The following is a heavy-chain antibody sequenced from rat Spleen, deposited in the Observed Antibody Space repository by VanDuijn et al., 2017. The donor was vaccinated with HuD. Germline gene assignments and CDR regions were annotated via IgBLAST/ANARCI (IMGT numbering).Heavy chain of an antibody. CDR2: ISTGGDNT. D-gene: IGHD1-12*02. V-gene: IGHV5-27*01. Sequence: EVQLVESGGGLVQPGRSLKLSCAASGFTFSNYYMACVRQAPTKGLEWVAYISTGGDNTYYRDSVKGRFTISRDNAKSTLYLQLDSLRSEDTATYYCTTDTFYGGTYYPWGFDYWGQGVMVTVSS. J-gene: IGHJ2*01. CDR1: GFTFSNYY. CDR3: TTDTFYGGTYYPWGFDY.